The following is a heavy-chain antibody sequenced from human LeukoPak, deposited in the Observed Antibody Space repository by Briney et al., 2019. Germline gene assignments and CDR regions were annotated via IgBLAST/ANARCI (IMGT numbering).Heavy chain of an antibody. CDR1: GFTFSDYY. CDR3: ARGGKWLPMYYFDY. Sequence: GRSLRLSCAASGFTFSDYYMSWVRQAPGKGLEWVANIKQDGSDKDYVDSVKGRFTISRDNAKNSLYLQLNSLRAEDTAVYYCARGGKWLPMYYFDYWGQGTLVTVSS. V-gene: IGHV3-7*04. J-gene: IGHJ4*02. CDR2: IKQDGSDK. D-gene: IGHD3-22*01.